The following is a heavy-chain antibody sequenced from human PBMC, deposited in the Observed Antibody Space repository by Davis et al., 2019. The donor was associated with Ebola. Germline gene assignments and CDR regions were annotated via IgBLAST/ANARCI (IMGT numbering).Heavy chain of an antibody. CDR2: IDWDDDK. J-gene: IGHJ4*02. D-gene: IGHD5/OR15-5a*01. CDR1: GFSLSTSGMC. V-gene: IGHV2-70*11. Sequence: SGPTLVKPPQTLTLTCTFSGFSLSTSGMCVSWIRQPPGKALEWLARIDWDDDKHFNPSLKTRLIISKDTSKNQVVLTMTNMDPVDTATYYCARMTMTVSTPDFWGQGALVTVSS. CDR3: ARMTMTVSTPDF.